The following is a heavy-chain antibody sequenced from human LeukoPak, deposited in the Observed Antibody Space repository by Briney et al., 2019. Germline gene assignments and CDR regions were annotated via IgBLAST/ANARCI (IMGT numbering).Heavy chain of an antibody. J-gene: IGHJ4*02. CDR1: GGSISSSSYY. CDR3: ARVSGAIRNLVDY. V-gene: IGHV4-39*01. Sequence: SETLSLTCTVSGGSISSSSYYWGWIRQPPGKGLEWIGSIYYSGSTYYNPSLKSRVTISVDTSKNQFSLKLSSVTAADTAVYYYARVSGAIRNLVDYWGQGTLVTVSS. CDR2: IYYSGST. D-gene: IGHD1-14*01.